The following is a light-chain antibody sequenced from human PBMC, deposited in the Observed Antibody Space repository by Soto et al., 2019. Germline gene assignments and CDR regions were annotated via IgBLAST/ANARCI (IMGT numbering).Light chain of an antibody. V-gene: IGKV3-20*01. CDR3: HQYGASPRT. CDR2: GAS. Sequence: EIVLTQSPDTLSLSPGERATLSCRASQSVTSSYLAWYQQKPGQAPSLLIFGASNRATGIPDRFSGSGSGTDFTLTINGLEPEDFAVYSCHQYGASPRTFGQGTKVEIK. CDR1: QSVTSSY. J-gene: IGKJ1*01.